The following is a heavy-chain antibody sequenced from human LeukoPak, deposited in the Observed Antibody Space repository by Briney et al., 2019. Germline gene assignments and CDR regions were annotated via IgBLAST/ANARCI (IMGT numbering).Heavy chain of an antibody. Sequence: ASVTVSCKASGYTFTGYYMHWVRQAPGQGLEWMGWINPNSGGTNYAQKFQGRVTMTRDTSISTAYMELSRLRSDDTAVYYCARDLSGSYYDWGQGTLVTVSS. CDR3: ARDLSGSYYD. D-gene: IGHD1-26*01. J-gene: IGHJ4*02. CDR2: INPNSGGT. CDR1: GYTFTGYY. V-gene: IGHV1-2*02.